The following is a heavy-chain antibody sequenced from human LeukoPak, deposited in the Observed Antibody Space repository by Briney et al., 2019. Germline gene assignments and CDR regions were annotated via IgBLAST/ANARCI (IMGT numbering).Heavy chain of an antibody. D-gene: IGHD1-26*01. V-gene: IGHV3-30*18. CDR3: AKRGSYRDLDY. Sequence: PGGSLRLSCAASGFTFSSYAMHWVRQAPGKGLEWVAVISYDGSNKYYTDSVKDRFTISRDNSKKTLYLQMNSLSTEDTAVYYCAKRGSYRDLDYWGQGTLVTVSS. J-gene: IGHJ4*02. CDR2: ISYDGSNK. CDR1: GFTFSSYA.